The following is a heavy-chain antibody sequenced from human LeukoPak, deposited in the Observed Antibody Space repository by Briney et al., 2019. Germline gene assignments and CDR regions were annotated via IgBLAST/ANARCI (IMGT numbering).Heavy chain of an antibody. V-gene: IGHV4-34*01. CDR2: INHSGST. CDR1: GGSFRGYY. Sequence: PSETLSLTCAVYGGSFRGYYWSWIRQPPGKGLEWIGEINHSGSTNYNPSLKSRVTISVDTSKKQFSLKLSSVTAAATAVYYCARGLSLLPPRFDIWGQGTMVTVSS. J-gene: IGHJ3*02. CDR3: ARGLSLLPPRFDI.